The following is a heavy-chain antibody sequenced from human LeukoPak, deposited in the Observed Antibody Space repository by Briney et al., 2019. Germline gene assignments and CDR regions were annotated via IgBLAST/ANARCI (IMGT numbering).Heavy chain of an antibody. Sequence: GGSLRLSCADSGFTFSSYSMNWVRQAPGKGLEWVSSISSSSSYIYYADSVKGRFTISRDNTKNSLYPQMNSLRAEDTAVYYCARGRGFDYWGQGTLVTVSS. J-gene: IGHJ4*02. D-gene: IGHD3-10*01. CDR1: GFTFSSYS. V-gene: IGHV3-21*01. CDR3: ARGRGFDY. CDR2: ISSSSSYI.